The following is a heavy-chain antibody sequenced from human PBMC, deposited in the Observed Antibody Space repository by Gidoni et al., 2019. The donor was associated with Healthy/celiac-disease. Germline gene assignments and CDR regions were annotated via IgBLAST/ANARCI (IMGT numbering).Heavy chain of an antibody. Sequence: EVQLVESGGGLVKPGGSLRLSCAASGFTFSSYSMNWVRQAPGKGLEWVSSISSSSSYIYYADSVKGRFTISRDNAKNSLYLQMNSLRAEDTAVYYCARGSPYYDFWSGYYGDYYYYYGMDVWGQGTTVTVSS. CDR1: GFTFSSYS. V-gene: IGHV3-21*01. J-gene: IGHJ6*02. D-gene: IGHD3-3*01. CDR3: ARGSPYYDFWSGYYGDYYYYYGMDV. CDR2: ISSSSSYI.